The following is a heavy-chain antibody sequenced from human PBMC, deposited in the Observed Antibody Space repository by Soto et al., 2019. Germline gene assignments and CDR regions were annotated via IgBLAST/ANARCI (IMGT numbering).Heavy chain of an antibody. CDR2: IYWDDDK. D-gene: IGHD2-15*01. CDR3: AHRRARWYPSDWFDP. V-gene: IGHV2-5*02. Sequence: QITLKESGPTLVKPTQTLTLTCTFSGFSLSTSGVGVGWIRQPPGKALEWLALIYWDDDKRYSPSLKSRLTITKDTSKNLVVLTMTTMDPVDTATYYCAHRRARWYPSDWFDPWGQGTLVTVSS. J-gene: IGHJ5*02. CDR1: GFSLSTSGVG.